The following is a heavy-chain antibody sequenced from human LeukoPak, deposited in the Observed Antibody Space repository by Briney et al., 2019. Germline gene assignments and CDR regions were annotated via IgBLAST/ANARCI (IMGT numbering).Heavy chain of an antibody. CDR3: ARGVGAFELDY. D-gene: IGHD1-26*01. CDR1: GFTFSDYY. V-gene: IGHV3-11*04. CDR2: ISSRGSTI. J-gene: IGHJ4*02. Sequence: GGSLRLSCAASGFTFSDYYMTWIRQAPGKGLEWVSYISSRGSTIYYADSMKGRFAISRDNAKNSLYLQMNSLRAEDTAVYYCARGVGAFELDYWGQGTLVTVSS.